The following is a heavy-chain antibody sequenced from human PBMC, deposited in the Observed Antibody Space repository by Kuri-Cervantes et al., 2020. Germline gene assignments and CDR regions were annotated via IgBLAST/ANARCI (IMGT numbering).Heavy chain of an antibody. V-gene: IGHV3-66*01. J-gene: IGHJ3*02. CDR1: GFTVSSNY. CDR3: ARDRDDAFDI. CDR2: IYSGGGT. Sequence: GGSLRLSCAASGFTVSSNYMSWVRQAPGKGLEWVSTIYSGGGTYYADSVKGRFTISRDNSKNTLYLQMNSLRAEDTAVYYCARDRDDAFDIWGQGTMVTVSS.